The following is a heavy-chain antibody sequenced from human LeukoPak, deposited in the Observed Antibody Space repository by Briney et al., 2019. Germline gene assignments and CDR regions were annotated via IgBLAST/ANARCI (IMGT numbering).Heavy chain of an antibody. CDR2: ISGSGGST. J-gene: IGHJ3*02. V-gene: IGHV3-23*01. D-gene: IGHD6-19*01. Sequence: GGSLRLSCAASGFTFSSYAMSWVRQAPGKGLEWVSAISGSGGSTYYADSVKGRFTISRDNSKNTLYLQMNSLRAEDTAVYYCAKDATVSWQWGGGDAFDIWGQGTMVTVSS. CDR3: AKDATVSWQWGGGDAFDI. CDR1: GFTFSSYA.